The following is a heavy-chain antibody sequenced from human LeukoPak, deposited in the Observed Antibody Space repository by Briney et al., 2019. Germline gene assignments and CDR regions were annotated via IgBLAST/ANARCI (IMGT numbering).Heavy chain of an antibody. CDR2: IRYDGSNK. D-gene: IGHD3-10*01. Sequence: GGSLRLSCAASGFTFSSYGMHWVRQAPGKGLEWVAFIRYDGSNKYYADSVKGRFTISRDNSKNTLYLQMNSLRAEDTAVYYCAKYAHAWFGELKSMDVWDKGTTVTISS. J-gene: IGHJ6*03. V-gene: IGHV3-30*02. CDR1: GFTFSSYG. CDR3: AKYAHAWFGELKSMDV.